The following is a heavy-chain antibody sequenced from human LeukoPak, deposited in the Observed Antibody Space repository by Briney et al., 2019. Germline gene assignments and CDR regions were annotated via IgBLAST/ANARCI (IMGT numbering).Heavy chain of an antibody. CDR1: GFTFSNYA. CDR2: TAGSGVSK. Sequence: GGSLRLSCAASGFTFSNYAMSWVRQAPGRGLEWTASTAGSGVSKEYADSVKGRFTISKDKSKNTLYLQMDNLRAEDTAVYFCARLPTFFYDSDGYHYDYWGQGTLVTVSS. D-gene: IGHD3-22*01. J-gene: IGHJ4*02. V-gene: IGHV3-23*01. CDR3: ARLPTFFYDSDGYHYDY.